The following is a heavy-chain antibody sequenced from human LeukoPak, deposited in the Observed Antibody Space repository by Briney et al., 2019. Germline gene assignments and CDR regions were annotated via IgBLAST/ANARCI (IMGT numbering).Heavy chain of an antibody. CDR2: ISSSSSHI. D-gene: IGHD6-13*01. J-gene: IGHJ4*02. CDR1: GFTFSSYS. CDR3: ATSQGSWPDYFDY. Sequence: GGSLRLSCAASGFTFSSYSMNWVRQAPGKGLEWVSSISSSSSHIYYADSVKGRFTISRDNARNSLYLQMNTLRAEDTAVYYCATSQGSWPDYFDYWGQGTLVTVSS. V-gene: IGHV3-21*01.